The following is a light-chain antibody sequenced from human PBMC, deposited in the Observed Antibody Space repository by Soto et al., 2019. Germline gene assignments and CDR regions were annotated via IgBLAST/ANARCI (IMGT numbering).Light chain of an antibody. CDR2: AAS. CDR3: QQSYSTPQT. V-gene: IGKV1-39*01. CDR1: QRISSY. J-gene: IGKJ1*01. Sequence: DIQMTQSPSSLSASVGDRVTITCRASQRISSYLNWYQQKPGKAPKLLIYAASTLQSGVPSRFSGSGSGTDFTCTISSLQPEDFATYYCQQSYSTPQTFGQGTKVEIK.